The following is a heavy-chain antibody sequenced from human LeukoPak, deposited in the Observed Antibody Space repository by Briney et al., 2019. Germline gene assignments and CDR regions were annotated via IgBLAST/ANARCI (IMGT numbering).Heavy chain of an antibody. D-gene: IGHD4-17*01. Sequence: SETLSLTCAVYGGSFSGYYWSWIRQPPGKGLEWIGEINHSGSTNYNPSLKSRVTISVDTSKNQFSLKLSSVTAADTAVYYCARPYGDYVHDAFDIWGQGTMVTVSS. V-gene: IGHV4-34*01. CDR3: ARPYGDYVHDAFDI. CDR2: INHSGST. CDR1: GGSFSGYY. J-gene: IGHJ3*02.